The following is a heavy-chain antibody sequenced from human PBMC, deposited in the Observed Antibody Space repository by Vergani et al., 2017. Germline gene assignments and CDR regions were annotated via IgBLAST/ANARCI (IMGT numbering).Heavy chain of an antibody. CDR3: AREERSKTSPFGGD. Sequence: EVHLLESAGGQVEAGGSLRLSCVASVFTSSNSAMSWGCQTSGKGLEWGSAISGHGDRIYYADSEKGRFTISRDKSKNTVYLQMNSLKAEDRATYYCAREERSKTSPFGGDWGQGTLVTV. CDR1: VFTSSNSA. J-gene: IGHJ4*02. D-gene: IGHD3-16*01. CDR2: ISGHGDRI. V-gene: IGHV3-23*01.